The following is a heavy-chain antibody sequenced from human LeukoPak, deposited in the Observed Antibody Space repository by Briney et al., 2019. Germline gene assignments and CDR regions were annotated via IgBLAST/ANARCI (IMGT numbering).Heavy chain of an antibody. D-gene: IGHD3-16*01. J-gene: IGHJ3*02. CDR2: IYYSGST. CDR1: GGSIISSSYY. V-gene: IGHV4-39*01. CDR3: AAYDSAPKGAFDI. Sequence: SGTLSLACTVSGGSIISSSYYWGWIRQPPGKGLEWVGSIYYSGSTYYNPSLKSRVTISVDTSKNQFSLKLSSVTAADTAVYYSAAYDSAPKGAFDIWGQGTMVTVSS.